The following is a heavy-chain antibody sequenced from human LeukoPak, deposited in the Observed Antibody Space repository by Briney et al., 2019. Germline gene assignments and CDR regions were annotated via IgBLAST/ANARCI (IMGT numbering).Heavy chain of an antibody. CDR1: GGSISSGGYY. CDR3: ARVEEASPGGFNYYDSSGHYDY. J-gene: IGHJ4*02. V-gene: IGHV4-39*07. Sequence: PSETLSLTCTVSGGSISSGGYYWSWIRQPPGKGLEWIGEINHSGSTNYNPSLKSRVTISVDTSKNQFSLKLSSVTAADTAVYYCARVEEASPGGFNYYDSSGHYDYWGQGTLVTVSS. CDR2: INHSGST. D-gene: IGHD3-22*01.